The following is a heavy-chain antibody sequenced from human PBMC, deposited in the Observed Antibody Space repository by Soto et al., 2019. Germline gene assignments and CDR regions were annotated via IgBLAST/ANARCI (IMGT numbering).Heavy chain of an antibody. V-gene: IGHV4-30-4*01. CDR2: IYYSGST. D-gene: IGHD1-1*01. Sequence: PSETLSLTCTVSGGSISSVDYYWSWIRQPPGKGLEWIGYIYYSGSTYYNPSLKSRVTISVDTSKNQFSLKLSSVTAADTAVYYCARVKPRTGTYYFDYWGQGTLVTVSS. CDR3: ARVKPRTGTYYFDY. CDR1: GGSISSVDYY. J-gene: IGHJ4*02.